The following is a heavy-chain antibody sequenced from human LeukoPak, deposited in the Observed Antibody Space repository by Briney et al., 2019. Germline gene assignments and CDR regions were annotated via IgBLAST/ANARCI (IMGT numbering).Heavy chain of an antibody. V-gene: IGHV3-21*04. CDR2: ISSSNTYI. D-gene: IGHD2-2*02. CDR1: GFIFSTYS. CDR3: AKDDCSSTSCYISRGGYLIDY. Sequence: PGGSLRLSCAASGFIFSTYSMNWVRQAPGKGLEWVSTISSSNTYIYYADSVKGRFTISRDNAKNSLYLQMNSLRAEDTALYYCAKDDCSSTSCYISRGGYLIDYWGQGTLVTVSS. J-gene: IGHJ4*02.